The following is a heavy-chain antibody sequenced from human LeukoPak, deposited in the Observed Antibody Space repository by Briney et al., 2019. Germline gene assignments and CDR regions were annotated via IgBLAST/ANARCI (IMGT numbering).Heavy chain of an antibody. CDR1: GGSFSGYY. Sequence: SETLSLTCAVYGGSFSGYYWSWIRQPPGKGLEWIGYIYYSGGTNYNPSLKSRVTISVDTSKNQFSLKLSSVTAVDTAVYYCARESVGGLLWFGELTKKSGFDYWGQGTLVTVSS. V-gene: IGHV4-59*12. CDR3: ARESVGGLLWFGELTKKSGFDY. CDR2: IYYSGGT. J-gene: IGHJ4*02. D-gene: IGHD3-10*01.